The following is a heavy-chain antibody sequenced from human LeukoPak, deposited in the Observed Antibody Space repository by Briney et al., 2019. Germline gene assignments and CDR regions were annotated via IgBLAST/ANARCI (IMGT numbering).Heavy chain of an antibody. Sequence: SETLSLTCTVSSGSFRTYYWSWIRQPPGKGLEWIGYIFYNEGTSYNPSLKSRVTISVDTSKNQLSLKVNSVTAADTAEYYCACSAQYSYYYMDVWGKGTTVTVSS. CDR3: ACSAQYSYYYMDV. V-gene: IGHV4-59*08. J-gene: IGHJ6*03. D-gene: IGHD2/OR15-2a*01. CDR1: SGSFRTYY. CDR2: IFYNEGT.